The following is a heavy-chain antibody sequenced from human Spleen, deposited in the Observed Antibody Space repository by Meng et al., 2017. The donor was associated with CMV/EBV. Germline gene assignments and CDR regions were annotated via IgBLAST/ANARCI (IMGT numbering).Heavy chain of an antibody. CDR1: FSSYA. V-gene: IGHV3-23*01. D-gene: IGHD2-21*01. CDR2: ISGSGDST. Sequence: FSSYAMSWVRQAPGKGLEWVSTISGSGDSTSYTDSVKGRFTISRDKFKNTLYLQMNTLRVEDTAVYYCAKDLPFHKFLSCGAACKTYWGQGTLVTVSS. CDR3: AKDLPFHKFLSCGAACKTY. J-gene: IGHJ4*02.